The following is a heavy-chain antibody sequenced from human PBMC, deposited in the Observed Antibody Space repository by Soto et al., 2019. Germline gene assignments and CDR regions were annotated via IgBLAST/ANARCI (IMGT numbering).Heavy chain of an antibody. CDR2: ISGSGGST. Sequence: GGSLRLSCAASGFTFSSYAMSWVRQAPGKGLEWVSAISGSGGSTYYADSVKGRFTISRDNSKNTLYLQMNSLRAEDTAVYYCAKVVDTAMVILSFGMDVWGQGTTVTVSS. J-gene: IGHJ6*02. D-gene: IGHD5-18*01. CDR3: AKVVDTAMVILSFGMDV. V-gene: IGHV3-23*01. CDR1: GFTFSSYA.